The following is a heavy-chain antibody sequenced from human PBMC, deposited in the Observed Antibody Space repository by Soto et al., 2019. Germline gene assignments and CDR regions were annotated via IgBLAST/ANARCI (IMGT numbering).Heavy chain of an antibody. CDR3: ARDETGDSYYYYYGMDV. D-gene: IGHD7-27*01. CDR2: ILPIFGTT. CDR1: GGTFNTYN. V-gene: IGHV1-69*01. Sequence: QVQLVQSGAEVKKPGSSVKVSCKASGGTFNTYNINWVRQAPGQGLEWMGGILPIFGTTNYAQRFQGRVTITADDSTSSGYRELSSLRSNDTAVYYCARDETGDSYYYYYGMDVWGQGTTVTVTS. J-gene: IGHJ6*02.